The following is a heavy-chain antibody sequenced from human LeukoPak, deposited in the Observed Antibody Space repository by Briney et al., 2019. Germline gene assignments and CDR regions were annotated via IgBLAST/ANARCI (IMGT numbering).Heavy chain of an antibody. D-gene: IGHD5-12*01. CDR2: INPNSGGT. CDR3: ARAYSGYEAFDY. CDR1: GYIFTDYY. Sequence: ASVKVSCKASGYIFTDYYMHWVRQAPGQELGWMGRINPNSGGTNYAQKFQGRVTMTRDTSITYMELSRLTSDDTAVYYCARAYSGYEAFDYWGQGALVTVSS. J-gene: IGHJ4*02. V-gene: IGHV1/OR15-1*04.